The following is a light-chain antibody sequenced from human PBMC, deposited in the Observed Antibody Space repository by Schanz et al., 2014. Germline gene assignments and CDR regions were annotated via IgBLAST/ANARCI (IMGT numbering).Light chain of an antibody. V-gene: IGKV3-11*01. J-gene: IGKJ4*01. CDR1: QSVSTL. CDR3: QQRSTWPLT. CDR2: DTS. Sequence: EIVLTQSPATLSLSPGERATLSCRASQSVSTLLAWYRQKPGQAPTLLIYDTSNRATGTPARFSGSGSGTDFTLTISSLEPEDFAVYYCQQRSTWPLTFGGGTKVEI.